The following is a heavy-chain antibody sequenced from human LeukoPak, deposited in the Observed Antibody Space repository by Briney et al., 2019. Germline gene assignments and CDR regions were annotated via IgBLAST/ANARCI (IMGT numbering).Heavy chain of an antibody. CDR2: ISSSTSTK. Sequence: GGSLRLSCAASGFTFSTYSMNWVRQAPGKGLEWVSYISSSTSTKYYADSVKGRFTISRDNAKNSLYLQMNSLRDEDTAVYYCARAGGDGYNPMWDYWGQGALVTVSS. J-gene: IGHJ4*02. CDR1: GFTFSTYS. V-gene: IGHV3-48*02. D-gene: IGHD5-24*01. CDR3: ARAGGDGYNPMWDY.